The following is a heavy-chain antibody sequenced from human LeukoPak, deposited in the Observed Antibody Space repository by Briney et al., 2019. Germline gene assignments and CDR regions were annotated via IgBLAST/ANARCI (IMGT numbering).Heavy chain of an antibody. CDR2: IYYSGST. J-gene: IGHJ6*03. V-gene: IGHV4-59*01. Sequence: SETLSLTCTVSGGSISSYYWSWIRQPPGKGLEWIGYIYYSGSTNYNPSLKSRVTISVDTSENQFSLKLSSVTAADTAVYYCARGGARAYYYYYMDVWGKGTTVTVSS. CDR3: ARGGARAYYYYYMDV. D-gene: IGHD1-26*01. CDR1: GGSISSYY.